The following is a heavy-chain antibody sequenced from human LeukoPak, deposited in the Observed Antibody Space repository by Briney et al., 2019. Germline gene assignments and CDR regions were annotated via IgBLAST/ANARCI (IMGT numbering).Heavy chain of an antibody. CDR3: ARALGYCSSTSCQPPDYYYMDV. J-gene: IGHJ6*03. D-gene: IGHD2-2*01. CDR2: IIPIFGTA. Sequence: EASVKVSCEASGGTFSSYAISWVRQAPGQGLEWMGGIIPIFGTANYAQKFQGRVTITADESTSTAYMELSSLRSEDTAVYYCARALGYCSSTSCQPPDYYYMDVWGKGTTVTVSS. V-gene: IGHV1-69*13. CDR1: GGTFSSYA.